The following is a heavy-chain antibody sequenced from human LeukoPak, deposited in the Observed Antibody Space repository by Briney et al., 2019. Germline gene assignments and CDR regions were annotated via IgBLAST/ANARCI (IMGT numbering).Heavy chain of an antibody. Sequence: PGGSLRLSCAASGFTFSSYNMNWVRQAPGKGLEWVSSISSSSSYIYYADSVKGRFTISRDNAKNSLYLQMNSLRAEDTALYYCARARADLGYCSGGSCYSYPKFSYYYYMDVWGKGTTVTISS. V-gene: IGHV3-21*04. J-gene: IGHJ6*03. CDR3: ARARADLGYCSGGSCYSYPKFSYYYYMDV. CDR2: ISSSSSYI. D-gene: IGHD2-15*01. CDR1: GFTFSSYN.